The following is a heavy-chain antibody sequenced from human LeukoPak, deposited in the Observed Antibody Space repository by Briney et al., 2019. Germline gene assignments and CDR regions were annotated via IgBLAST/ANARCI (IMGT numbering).Heavy chain of an antibody. CDR3: ARDSIVRSVYSYGSGHGED. CDR1: GGSISSGNYY. V-gene: IGHV4-61*02. Sequence: PSETLSLTCTVSGGSISSGNYYWGWIRQPAGKGLEWIGRIYTSGSTNYNPSLRSRVTISVDTSKNQFSLKLSSVTAADTAVYYCARDSIVRSVYSYGSGHGEDWGRGTLVTVSS. D-gene: IGHD3-10*01. CDR2: IYTSGST. J-gene: IGHJ4*02.